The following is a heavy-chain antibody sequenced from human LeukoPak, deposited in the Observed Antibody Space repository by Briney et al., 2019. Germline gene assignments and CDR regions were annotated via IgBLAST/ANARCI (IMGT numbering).Heavy chain of an antibody. CDR3: ARNDSVAGTTFDY. D-gene: IGHD6-19*01. CDR2: INHSGST. CDR1: GGSLSGYY. Sequence: PSETLSLTCAVYGGSLSGYYWSWVRQPPGKGLEWIGEINHSGSTKYNPSLKSRVTISVDTSKNQFSLKLSSVTAADTAVYYCARNDSVAGTTFDYWGQGTLVTVSS. V-gene: IGHV4-34*01. J-gene: IGHJ4*02.